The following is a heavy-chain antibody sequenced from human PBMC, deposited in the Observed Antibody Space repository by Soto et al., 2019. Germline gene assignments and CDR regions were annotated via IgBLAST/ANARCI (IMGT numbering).Heavy chain of an antibody. CDR3: AGGPLHPAGPYGFDY. D-gene: IGHD2-8*01. V-gene: IGHV4-30-2*01. CDR2: IYHSGST. CDR1: GGSISSGGYS. Sequence: TSETLSLTCAVSGGSISSGGYSWSWIRQPPGKGLEWIGYIYHSGSTYYNPSLKSRVTISVDRSKNQFSLKLSSVTAADTAVYYCAGGPLHPAGPYGFDYWGQGTLVTVS. J-gene: IGHJ4*02.